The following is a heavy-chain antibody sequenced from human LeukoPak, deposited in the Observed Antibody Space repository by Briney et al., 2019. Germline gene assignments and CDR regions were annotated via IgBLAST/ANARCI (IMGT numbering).Heavy chain of an antibody. D-gene: IGHD3-10*01. Sequence: SQTLSLTCAISGDSVSRNTAAWNWIRLSPSRGLEWLGRTYYRSKWYNDYAVSVRSRIIIDPDTSKNHFSLQLNSVTPEDAAVYYCARGYGLDIWGQGTVVTVCS. CDR2: TYYRSKWYN. V-gene: IGHV6-1*01. CDR3: ARGYGLDI. CDR1: GDSVSRNTAA. J-gene: IGHJ3*02.